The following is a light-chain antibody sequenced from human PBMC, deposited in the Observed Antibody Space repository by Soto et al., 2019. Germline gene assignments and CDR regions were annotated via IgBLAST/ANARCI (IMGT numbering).Light chain of an antibody. CDR2: EVS. CDR1: SSDVGGYNY. Sequence: QSVLTQPASVSGSPGQSITISCTGTSSDVGGYNYVSWYQQHPGKAPKLMIYEVSNRPSGVSNRFSGSKSGNTASLTISGLQAEDEADYYCSSSTTSSTLGFGTGTKVTVL. V-gene: IGLV2-14*01. CDR3: SSSTTSSTLG. J-gene: IGLJ1*01.